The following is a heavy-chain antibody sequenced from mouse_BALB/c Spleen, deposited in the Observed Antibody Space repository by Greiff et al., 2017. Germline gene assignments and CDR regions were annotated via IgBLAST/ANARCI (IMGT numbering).Heavy chain of an antibody. D-gene: IGHD4-1*02. CDR1: GFTFSSYT. V-gene: IGHV5-12-2*01. J-gene: IGHJ3*01. Sequence: EVNVVESGGGLVQPGGSLKLSCAASGFTFSSYTMSWVRQTPEKRLEWVAYISNGGGSTYYPDTVKGRFTISRDNAKNTLYLQMSSLKSEDTAMYYCANNWDDLAWFAYWGQGTLVTVSA. CDR3: ANNWDDLAWFAY. CDR2: ISNGGGST.